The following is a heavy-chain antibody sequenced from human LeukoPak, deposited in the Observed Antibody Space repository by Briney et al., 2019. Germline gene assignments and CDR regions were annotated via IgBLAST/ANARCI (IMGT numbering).Heavy chain of an antibody. Sequence: SVKVSCKASGGTFSSYAISWVRQAPGQGLEWMGGIIPIFGTANYAQKFQGRVTITADESTSTAYMELSSLRSEDTAVYYCARRAGLSIAPSIDIYDYWGQGTLVTVSS. D-gene: IGHD6-6*01. CDR3: ARRAGLSIAPSIDIYDY. CDR1: GGTFSSYA. J-gene: IGHJ4*02. V-gene: IGHV1-69*13. CDR2: IIPIFGTA.